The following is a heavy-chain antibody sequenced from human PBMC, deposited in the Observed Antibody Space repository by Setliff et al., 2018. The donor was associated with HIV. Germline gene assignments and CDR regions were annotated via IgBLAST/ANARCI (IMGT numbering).Heavy chain of an antibody. D-gene: IGHD2-21*02. CDR3: ARELYGGNSRPFDY. J-gene: IGHJ4*02. V-gene: IGHV1-8*02. CDR2: MNPNSGNT. Sequence: ASVKVSCKASGYTFTSYDINWVRQATGQGLEWMGWMNPNSGNTGYAQKFQGRVTMTRNTSISTAYMELNHLKSDDTAVYYCARELYGGNSRPFDYWGQGTLVTVSS. CDR1: GYTFTSYD.